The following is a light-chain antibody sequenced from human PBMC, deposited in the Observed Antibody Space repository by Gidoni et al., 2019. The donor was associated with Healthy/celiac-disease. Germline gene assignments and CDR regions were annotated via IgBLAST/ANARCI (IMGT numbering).Light chain of an antibody. J-gene: IGKJ2*01. CDR3: QQYGSSRDT. Sequence: SVSSSYLAWYQQKPGQAPRLLIYGAPSRATGIPDRFSGSGSGTDFTLTISRLEPEDFAVYYCQQYGSSRDTFGQGTKLEIK. V-gene: IGKV3-20*01. CDR1: SVSSSY. CDR2: GAP.